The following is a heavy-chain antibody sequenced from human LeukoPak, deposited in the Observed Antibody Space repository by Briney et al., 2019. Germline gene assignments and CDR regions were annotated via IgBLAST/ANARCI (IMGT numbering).Heavy chain of an antibody. D-gene: IGHD5-12*01. CDR2: IYYSGST. J-gene: IGHJ4*02. CDR3: AKDRGYVGSYFDY. V-gene: IGHV4-61*01. Sequence: SETLSLTCNVSGASVSSGSYYWSWIRQPPGKGLEWIGYIYYSGSTNYNPSLKSRVTISIDTFKNQFSLKLSSVTAADTAVYYCAKDRGYVGSYFDYWGQGTLVTVSS. CDR1: GASVSSGSYY.